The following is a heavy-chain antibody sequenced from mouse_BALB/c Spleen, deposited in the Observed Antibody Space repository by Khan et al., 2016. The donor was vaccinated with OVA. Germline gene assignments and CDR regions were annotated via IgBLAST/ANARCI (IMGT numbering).Heavy chain of an antibody. CDR2: ISYSGGT. CDR3: ARRARRKY. D-gene: IGHD3-1*01. J-gene: IGHJ2*01. Sequence: EVQLQESGPGLVKPSQSLSLTCTVTGYSITSCYGWNWIRQFPGNQLECVVYISYSGGTNYNQSLKGRISITRDTSKNQFFLQLHSVTTEDTATDYCARRARRKYWGQGTTLTVSS. CDR1: GYSITSCYG. V-gene: IGHV3-2*02.